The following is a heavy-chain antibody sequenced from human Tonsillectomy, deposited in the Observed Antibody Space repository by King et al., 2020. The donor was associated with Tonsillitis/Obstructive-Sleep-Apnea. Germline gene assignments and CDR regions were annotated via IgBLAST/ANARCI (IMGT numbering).Heavy chain of an antibody. J-gene: IGHJ4*02. D-gene: IGHD4-17*01. Sequence: QLQESGPGLVKPSETLSLTCAVSGGSISNTNYFWGWIRQPPGKGLEWIGGIYYSGSTDYNPSLKSRVTMSVDTSKNQFSLRLRSVTAADTAVYYCARTTLTIYYLDYWGQGTLVTVSS. CDR3: ARTTLTIYYLDY. CDR1: GGSISNTNYF. V-gene: IGHV4-39*07. CDR2: IYYSGST.